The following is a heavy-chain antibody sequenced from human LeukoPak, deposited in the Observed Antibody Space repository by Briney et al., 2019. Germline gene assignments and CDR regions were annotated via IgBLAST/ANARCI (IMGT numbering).Heavy chain of an antibody. J-gene: IGHJ4*02. V-gene: IGHV1-18*01. CDR1: GYSFTTYG. Sequence: DSVNICRYATGYSFTTYGITWVRQPPGLRSLWLGWISTYDGHANYGQKLQGRVTLTTVTSTVTAHLEMRSLRSDYTAVYYCARAPSGFTSGPGDHWGQGTLVTVSS. D-gene: IGHD1-14*01. CDR2: ISTYDGHA. CDR3: ARAPSGFTSGPGDH.